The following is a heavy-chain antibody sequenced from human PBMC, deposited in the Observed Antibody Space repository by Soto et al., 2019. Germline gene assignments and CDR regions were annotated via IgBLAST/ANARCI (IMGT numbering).Heavy chain of an antibody. CDR1: GGTFSSSA. D-gene: IGHD6-19*01. CDR2: IIPIVGTA. J-gene: IGHJ5*02. Sequence: QVQLVQSGAEVTKPGSSVKVSCKASGGTFSSSAISWVRQAPGQGLEWMGGIIPIVGTANYAQKLQGRVTITADESTSTAYVELSSLRSEDTAVYYWAREINEQWYSGGFDPWGQGTLVTVSS. V-gene: IGHV1-69*01. CDR3: AREINEQWYSGGFDP.